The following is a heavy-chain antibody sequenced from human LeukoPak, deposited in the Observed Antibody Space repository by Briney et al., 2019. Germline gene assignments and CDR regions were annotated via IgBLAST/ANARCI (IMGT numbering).Heavy chain of an antibody. J-gene: IGHJ6*02. CDR1: GFTLGDYA. V-gene: IGHV3-49*03. CDR3: TRRMDYPYYHYGMDV. D-gene: IGHD3/OR15-3a*01. Sequence: GGSLRLSCTASGFTLGDYAMSWFRQAPGKGLEWVGFIRSKAYGGTTEYAASVKGRFTISRDDSKSIAYLQMNSLKTEDTAVYYCTRRMDYPYYHYGMDVWGQGTTVTVSS. CDR2: IRSKAYGGTT.